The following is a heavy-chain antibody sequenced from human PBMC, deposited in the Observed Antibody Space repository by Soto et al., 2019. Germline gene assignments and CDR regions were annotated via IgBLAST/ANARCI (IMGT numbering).Heavy chain of an antibody. D-gene: IGHD3-3*01. CDR2: INHSGGT. Sequence: SETLSLTCAVYGGSFSGYYWSWIRQPPGKGLEWIGEINHSGGTNYNPSLKSRDTISVDTSKNQFSLKLSSVTAADTAVYYCARGPSGDFWSGYLFDYWGQGTLVTVSS. V-gene: IGHV4-34*01. J-gene: IGHJ4*02. CDR3: ARGPSGDFWSGYLFDY. CDR1: GGSFSGYY.